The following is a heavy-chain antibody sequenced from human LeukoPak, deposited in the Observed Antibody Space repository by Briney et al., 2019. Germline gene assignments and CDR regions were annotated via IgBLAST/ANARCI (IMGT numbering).Heavy chain of an antibody. CDR3: ARAHGSASYSYRSYFDY. V-gene: IGHV1-2*02. Sequence: ASVKVSCKASGSTSTGYYMHWVRQAPGQVFEWMGWINPNTGGTNYAQKFHGRVTLTRDTSISTASMELSRLTSDDTAVYYCARAHGSASYSYRSYFDYWGQGTLVTVSS. CDR2: INPNTGGT. J-gene: IGHJ4*02. CDR1: GSTSTGYY. D-gene: IGHD5-18*01.